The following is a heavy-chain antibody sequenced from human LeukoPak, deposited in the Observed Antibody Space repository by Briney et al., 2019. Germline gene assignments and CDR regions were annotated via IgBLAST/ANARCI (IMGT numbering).Heavy chain of an antibody. D-gene: IGHD5-18*01. CDR3: AKGLLRGYSCGLFDY. CDR1: GFTFSSYG. J-gene: IGHJ4*02. Sequence: GGSLRLSCAASGFTFSSYGMSWVRQAPGKGLEWVSAISGSGGSTYYADSVKGRFTISGDNSKNTLYLQMNSLRAEDTAVYYCAKGLLRGYSCGLFDYWGQGTLVTVSS. V-gene: IGHV3-23*01. CDR2: ISGSGGST.